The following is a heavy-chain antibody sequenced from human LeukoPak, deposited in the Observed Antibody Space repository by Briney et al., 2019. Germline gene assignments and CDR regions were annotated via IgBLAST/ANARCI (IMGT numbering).Heavy chain of an antibody. CDR3: ARGEGYSYGSFFDS. CDR1: GGSFSRGDYY. D-gene: IGHD5-18*01. J-gene: IGHJ4*02. Sequence: PQTLSLTCIVSGGSFSRGDYYWSWIRQPPGKGLEWIGYIYDSGTTFYSPSLNGRGTISVDTSKNQFSLKVTSVTAADTAVYYCARGEGYSYGSFFDSWGQGTLVTVSS. CDR2: IYDSGTT. V-gene: IGHV4-30-4*01.